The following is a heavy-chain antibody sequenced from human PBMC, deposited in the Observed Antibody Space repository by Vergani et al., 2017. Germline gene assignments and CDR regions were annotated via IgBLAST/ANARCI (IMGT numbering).Heavy chain of an antibody. V-gene: IGHV1-24*01. D-gene: IGHD5-12*01. J-gene: IGHJ4*02. CDR2: FDPEDGET. Sequence: QVQLVQSGAEVKKPGASVKVSCKVSGYTLTELSMHWVRQAPGKGLEWMGGFDPEDGETIYAQKLQGRVTMTEDTSTDTAYMELRSLRSEDTAVYYCATDLNRWHSGYNTGGYFDYWGQGTLVTVSS. CDR1: GYTLTELS. CDR3: ATDLNRWHSGYNTGGYFDY.